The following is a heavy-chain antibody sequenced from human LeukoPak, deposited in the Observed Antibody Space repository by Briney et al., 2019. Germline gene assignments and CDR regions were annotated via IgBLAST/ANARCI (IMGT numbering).Heavy chain of an antibody. CDR3: ARDLEDATEDC. J-gene: IGHJ4*02. Sequence: ASVKVSCKASGYTFTSYYMHWVRQAPGQGLEWMGIINPSGGSTSYAQKFQGRATMTRDTPTSTVYMELSSLRSEDAAVYYCARDLEDATEDCWGQGTLVTVSS. CDR2: INPSGGST. CDR1: GYTFTSYY. V-gene: IGHV1-46*01.